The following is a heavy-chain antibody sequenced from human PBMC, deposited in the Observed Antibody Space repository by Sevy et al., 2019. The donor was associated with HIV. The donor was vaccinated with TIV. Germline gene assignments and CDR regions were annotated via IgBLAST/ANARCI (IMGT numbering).Heavy chain of an antibody. CDR3: ARIGNCGGDCYSFDY. CDR2: VDYEGIT. J-gene: IGHJ4*02. D-gene: IGHD2-21*02. V-gene: IGHV4-59*13. Sequence: SETLSLTCIVSGGSISYYHWTWIRHSPGKGLEWVGEVDYEGITEDNPPFKSRVTTSVDTSKNQFSLKMRSVTAADTAVYYCARIGNCGGDCYSFDYWPQGTLVTVSS. CDR1: GGSISYYH.